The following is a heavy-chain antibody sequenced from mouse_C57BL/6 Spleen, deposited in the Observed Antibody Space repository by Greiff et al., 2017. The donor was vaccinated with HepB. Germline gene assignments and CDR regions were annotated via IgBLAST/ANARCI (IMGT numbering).Heavy chain of an antibody. CDR3: ARWGGSSLYWYFDV. V-gene: IGHV1-81*01. J-gene: IGHJ1*03. CDR1: GYTFTSYG. D-gene: IGHD1-1*01. CDR2: IYPRSGNT. Sequence: QVQLQQSGAELARPGASVKLSCKASGYTFTSYGISWVKQRTGQGLEWIGEIYPRSGNTYYNEKFKGKATLTADKSSSTAYMELRSLTSEDSAVYFWARWGGSSLYWYFDVWGTGTTVTVSS.